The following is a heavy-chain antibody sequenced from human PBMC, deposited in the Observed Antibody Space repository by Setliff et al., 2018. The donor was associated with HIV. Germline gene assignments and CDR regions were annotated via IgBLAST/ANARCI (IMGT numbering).Heavy chain of an antibody. V-gene: IGHV4-31*03. CDR2: IYYSGST. CDR1: GGSISSANYY. CDR3: ARGFEAADAFHI. D-gene: IGHD6-25*01. J-gene: IGHJ3*02. Sequence: SETLSLTFSVSGGSISSANYYWSWIRQHPGRGLEWIGYIYYSGSTYYNPSLKSRVTMSLDTSNNQFSLKLSSVTAADTAVYYCARGFEAADAFHIWGQGTMVTVSS.